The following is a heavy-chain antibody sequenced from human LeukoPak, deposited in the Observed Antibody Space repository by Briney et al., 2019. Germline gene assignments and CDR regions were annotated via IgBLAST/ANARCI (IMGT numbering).Heavy chain of an antibody. V-gene: IGHV3-74*01. CDR1: GFTFSNYW. J-gene: IGHJ6*03. CDR3: ARDRAGAARAYMDV. D-gene: IGHD6-6*01. CDR2: INDDGRAT. Sequence: GGSLRLSCAASGFTFSNYWMHWVRQVPGKGLVWVSRINDDGRATFYADPVKGRFTISRDNAKNTLYLQMNSLRAEDTAVYYCARDRAGAARAYMDVWGKGTTVTVSS.